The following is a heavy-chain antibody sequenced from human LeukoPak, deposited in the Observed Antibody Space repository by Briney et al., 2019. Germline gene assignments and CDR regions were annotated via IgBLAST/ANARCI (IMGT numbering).Heavy chain of an antibody. CDR2: ISWNSGII. CDR3: AKVAAYSSGWYDS. D-gene: IGHD6-19*01. J-gene: IGHJ5*01. CDR1: GFTFDDYA. Sequence: PGGSLRLSCAASGFTFDDYAMHWVRQVPGKGLDWVAGISWNSGIIVYADSVKGRFTISRDSAKNSLYVQMNSLRPEDTALYYCAKVAAYSSGWYDSWGQGTLVTVSS. V-gene: IGHV3-9*01.